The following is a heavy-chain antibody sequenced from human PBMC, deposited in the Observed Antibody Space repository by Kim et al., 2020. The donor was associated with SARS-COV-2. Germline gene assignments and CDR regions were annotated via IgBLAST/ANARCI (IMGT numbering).Heavy chain of an antibody. D-gene: IGHD5-18*01. J-gene: IGHJ6*02. CDR1: GGSISSYY. CDR3: ARDRGYSYGSYYYYGMDV. V-gene: IGHV4-59*01. CDR2: IYYSGST. Sequence: SETLSLTCTVSGGSISSYYWSWIRQPPGKGLEWIGYIYYSGSTNYNPSLKSRVTISVDTSKNQFSLKLSSVTAADTAVYYCARDRGYSYGSYYYYGMDVWGQGTTVTVSS.